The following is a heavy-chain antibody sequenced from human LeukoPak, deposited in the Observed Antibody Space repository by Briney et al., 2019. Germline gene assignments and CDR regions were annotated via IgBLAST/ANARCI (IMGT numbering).Heavy chain of an antibody. Sequence: GGSLRLSCAASGLSISDQYMSWVRQAPGKGLEWVANIKQDGSEKNYVDSVKGRFTISRDNAKNSVYLQMNSLRVDDTAVYYCARDLQHSSFTWSLSGSTWGQGTLVTVSS. J-gene: IGHJ5*02. CDR3: ARDLQHSSFTWSLSGST. D-gene: IGHD3-9*01. CDR1: GLSISDQY. V-gene: IGHV3-7*04. CDR2: IKQDGSEK.